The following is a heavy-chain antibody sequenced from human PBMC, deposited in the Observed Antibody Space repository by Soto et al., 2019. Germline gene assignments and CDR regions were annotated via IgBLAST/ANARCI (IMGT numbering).Heavy chain of an antibody. D-gene: IGHD6-13*01. CDR3: ARGESSSWRQNWFDP. Sequence: SETLSLTCTVSGGSISSGGYYWSWIRQHPGKGLEWIGYIYYSGSTYYNTSLKSRVTISVDTSKNQFSLKLSSVTAADTAVYYCARGESSSWRQNWFDPWGQGTLVTVSS. CDR1: GGSISSGGYY. CDR2: IYYSGST. J-gene: IGHJ5*02. V-gene: IGHV4-31*03.